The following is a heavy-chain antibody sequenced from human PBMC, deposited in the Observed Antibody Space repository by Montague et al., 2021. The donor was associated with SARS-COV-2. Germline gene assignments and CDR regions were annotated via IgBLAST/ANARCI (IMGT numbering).Heavy chain of an antibody. Sequence: SETLSLTCTVSGGSISSYYWSRIRQPPGKGLEWIGYIYYSGSTNYNPSLKSRVTISVDTSKNQFSLKLSSVTAADTAVYYCARGSGWMENAFDIWGQGTMVTVSS. CDR3: ARGSGWMENAFDI. CDR2: IYYSGST. CDR1: GGSISSYY. D-gene: IGHD6-19*01. J-gene: IGHJ3*02. V-gene: IGHV4-59*01.